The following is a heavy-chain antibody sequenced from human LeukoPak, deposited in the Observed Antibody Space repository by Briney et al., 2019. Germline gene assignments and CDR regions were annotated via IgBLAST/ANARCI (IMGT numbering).Heavy chain of an antibody. CDR3: ARGPVYYYDSSGYSLRY. CDR2: ISAYNGNT. J-gene: IGHJ4*02. CDR1: GYTFTSYG. D-gene: IGHD3-22*01. Sequence: ASVKVSCKASGYTFTSYGISWVRQAPGQGLEWMGWISAYNGNTNYAQKLQGRVTMTTDTSTSTAYMELRSLRSDDTAVYYCARGPVYYYDSSGYSLRYWGQGTLVTVSS. V-gene: IGHV1-18*01.